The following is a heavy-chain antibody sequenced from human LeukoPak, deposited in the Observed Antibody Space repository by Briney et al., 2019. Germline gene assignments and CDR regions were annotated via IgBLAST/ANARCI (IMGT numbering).Heavy chain of an antibody. Sequence: SETLSLTCTVSSGSISTSNYYWGWVRQPPGKALEWIGNIFYSGSTYYSPSLKSRVTISLDTSRNQFSLKLSSVTAADTAVYYCARDYYGSGSFFDYWGQGTLVTVSS. J-gene: IGHJ4*02. D-gene: IGHD3-10*01. CDR3: ARDYYGSGSFFDY. V-gene: IGHV4-39*07. CDR1: SGSISTSNYY. CDR2: IFYSGST.